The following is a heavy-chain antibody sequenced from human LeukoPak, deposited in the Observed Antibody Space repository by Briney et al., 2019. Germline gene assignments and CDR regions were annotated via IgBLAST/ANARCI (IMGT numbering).Heavy chain of an antibody. CDR1: RFTFSSYA. J-gene: IGHJ4*02. D-gene: IGHD6-19*01. CDR3: AKDPVVYHGGSGWHYFDY. V-gene: IGHV3-23*01. CDR2: IGGTGDRT. Sequence: GGSLRLSCAAPRFTFSSYAMSWVRQAPGRGLEWVATIGGTGDRTYYADSVKGRFTISRDNSMDTLFLQTNSLKGEGTAVYYCAKDPVVYHGGSGWHYFDYWGQGTLVTVSS.